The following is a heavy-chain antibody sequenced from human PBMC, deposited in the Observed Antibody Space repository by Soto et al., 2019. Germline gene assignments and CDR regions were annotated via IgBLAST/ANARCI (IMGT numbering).Heavy chain of an antibody. V-gene: IGHV4-59*01. J-gene: IGHJ6*02. CDR2: IYYSGST. CDR3: ARGGYGMDV. Sequence: SETLSLTCPVSGGSFSSSYFWSWIRQPPGKGLELLGYIYYSGSTKYNPSLKSRVTISIDTSKNQFSLKLSSVTAADTAVYYCARGGYGMDVWGQGTTVTVSS. CDR1: GGSFSSSYF.